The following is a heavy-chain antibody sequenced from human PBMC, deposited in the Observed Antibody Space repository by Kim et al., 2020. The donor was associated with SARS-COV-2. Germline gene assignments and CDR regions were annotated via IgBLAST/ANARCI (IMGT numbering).Heavy chain of an antibody. CDR1: GYTFTSYG. CDR2: ISAYNGNT. V-gene: IGHV1-18*01. Sequence: ASVKVSCKASGYTFTSYGISWVRQAPGQGLEWMGWISAYNGNTNYTQKLQGRVTMTTDTSTSTAYMELRSLRSDDTAVYYCARDPGSIVVEYYPDGAFDIWGQGTMVTVSS. CDR3: ARDPGSIVVEYYPDGAFDI. J-gene: IGHJ3*02. D-gene: IGHD3-22*01.